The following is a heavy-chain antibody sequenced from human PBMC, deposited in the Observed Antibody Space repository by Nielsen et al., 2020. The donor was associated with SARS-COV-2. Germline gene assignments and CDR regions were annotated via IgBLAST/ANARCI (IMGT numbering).Heavy chain of an antibody. D-gene: IGHD5-18*01. CDR3: AKDNGVGYSYVAFDD. Sequence: GESQKISCAASGFTFTNNWMTWVRQVPGKGLEWVANILQAGGEKSYVDSVKGRFTISRDNAKTSVYLQINSLRAEDTAVYYCAKDNGVGYSYVAFDDWCQGTLVTVSS. V-gene: IGHV3-7*03. CDR2: ILQAGGEK. J-gene: IGHJ4*02. CDR1: GFTFTNNW.